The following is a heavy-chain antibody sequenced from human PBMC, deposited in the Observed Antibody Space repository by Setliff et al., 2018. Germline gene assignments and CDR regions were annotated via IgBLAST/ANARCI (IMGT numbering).Heavy chain of an antibody. Sequence: PSETLSLTCTVSGYSISSGYYWGWIRQPPGKGLEWIGSIYHSGRTYYNPSLKSRVTISVDTSKNQFSLKLSSVTAADTALYYCTVYNTGSSKDHYWGQGTPVTVSS. CDR3: TVYNTGSSKDHY. D-gene: IGHD2-8*02. CDR2: IYHSGRT. J-gene: IGHJ4*02. CDR1: GYSISSGYY. V-gene: IGHV4-38-2*02.